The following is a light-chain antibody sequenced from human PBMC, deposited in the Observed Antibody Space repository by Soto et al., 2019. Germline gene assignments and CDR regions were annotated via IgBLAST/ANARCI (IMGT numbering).Light chain of an antibody. J-gene: IGKJ3*01. Sequence: DIQMTQSPSTLSASVGDRVTITCQASQDINKYLNWYQQKPGKAPKLLIYDSSNWETGVPSRFSGSGSGTDFTFTISTLQPTDIATYYCQQYDSLPFTFGPETKV. CDR3: QQYDSLPFT. V-gene: IGKV1-33*01. CDR2: DSS. CDR1: QDINKY.